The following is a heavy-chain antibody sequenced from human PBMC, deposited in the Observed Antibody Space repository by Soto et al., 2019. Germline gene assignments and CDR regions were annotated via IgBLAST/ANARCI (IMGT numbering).Heavy chain of an antibody. CDR3: ARDGVIAAAGTRYSDY. V-gene: IGHV1-69*13. J-gene: IGHJ4*02. CDR2: IIPIFGTA. D-gene: IGHD6-13*01. CDR1: GGTFSSYA. Sequence: GASVKVSCKASGGTFSSYAISWVRQAPGQGLEWMGGIIPIFGTANYAQKFQGRVTITADESTSTAYMELSSLRSEDTAVYYCARDGVIAAAGTRYSDYWGQGTLVTVSS.